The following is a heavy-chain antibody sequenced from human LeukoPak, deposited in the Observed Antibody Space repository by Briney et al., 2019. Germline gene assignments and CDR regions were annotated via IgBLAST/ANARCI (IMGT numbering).Heavy chain of an antibody. J-gene: IGHJ4*02. V-gene: IGHV3-9*01. CDR2: ISWNSGSI. Sequence: PGRSLRLSCAASGFTFDDYAMHWVRQAPGKGLEWVSGISWNSGSIGYADSVKGRFTISRDNAKNSLYLQMNSLRAEDTALYYCAKGLDWNEYLDYWGQGTLVTVSS. CDR1: GFTFDDYA. CDR3: AKGLDWNEYLDY. D-gene: IGHD1-1*01.